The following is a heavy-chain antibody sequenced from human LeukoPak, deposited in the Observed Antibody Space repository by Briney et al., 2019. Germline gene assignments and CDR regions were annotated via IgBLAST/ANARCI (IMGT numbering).Heavy chain of an antibody. CDR3: AGVPYYGSGSYYNRNWFDP. D-gene: IGHD3-10*01. CDR2: INNSGST. V-gene: IGHV4-34*01. CDR1: GGSFSGYY. J-gene: IGHJ5*02. Sequence: SASLSLTCAVYGGSFSGYYWSWIRQPPGKGLEWIGEINNSGSTNYNPSLKSRVTISVDTSKNQFSLKLSSVTAADTAVYNCAGVPYYGSGSYYNRNWFDPWGQGTLVTVSS.